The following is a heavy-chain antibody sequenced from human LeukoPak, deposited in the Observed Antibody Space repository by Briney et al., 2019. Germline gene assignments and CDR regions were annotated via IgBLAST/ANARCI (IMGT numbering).Heavy chain of an antibody. CDR3: ARDRTIFGFDY. Sequence: SQTLSLTCTVSGGSISSGGYYWSWIRQHPGKGLEWIGYIYYSGSTNYNPSLKSRVTISVDTSKNQFSLKLSSVTAADTAVYYCARDRTIFGFDYWGQGTLVTVSS. CDR2: IYYSGST. CDR1: GGSISSGGYY. D-gene: IGHD3-3*01. V-gene: IGHV4-31*03. J-gene: IGHJ4*02.